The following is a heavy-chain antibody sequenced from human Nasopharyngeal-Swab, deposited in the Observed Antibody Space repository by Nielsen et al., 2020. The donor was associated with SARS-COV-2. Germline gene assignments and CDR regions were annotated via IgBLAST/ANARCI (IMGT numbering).Heavy chain of an antibody. CDR1: GYTFTSYY. CDR3: ATAPAVRGVIGDYYYYYGMDV. D-gene: IGHD3-10*01. Sequence: ASVKVSCKASGYTFTSYYMHWVRQAPGQGLEWMGIINPSGGSTIYAQKFQGRVTMTEDTSTDTAYMELSSLRSEDTAVYYCATAPAVRGVIGDYYYYYGMDVWGQGTTVTVSS. V-gene: IGHV1-46*01. J-gene: IGHJ6*02. CDR2: INPSGGST.